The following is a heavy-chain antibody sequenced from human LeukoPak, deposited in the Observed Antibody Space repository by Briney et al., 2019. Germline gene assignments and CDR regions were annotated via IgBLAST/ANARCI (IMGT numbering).Heavy chain of an antibody. J-gene: IGHJ4*02. Sequence: ASVKVSCKASGYTFTSYAMHWVRQAPGQRLEWMGWINAGNGNTKYSQEFQGRVTITRDTSASTAYMELSSLRSEDMAVYYCARDANYYGSGGLEDYWGQGTLVTVSS. CDR3: ARDANYYGSGGLEDY. D-gene: IGHD3-10*01. V-gene: IGHV1-3*03. CDR2: INAGNGNT. CDR1: GYTFTSYA.